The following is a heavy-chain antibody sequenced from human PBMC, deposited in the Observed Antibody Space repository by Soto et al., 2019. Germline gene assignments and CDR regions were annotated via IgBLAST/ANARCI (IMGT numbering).Heavy chain of an antibody. CDR1: GFTFSSYE. V-gene: IGHV3-48*03. CDR3: ERVMDCMDV. J-gene: IGHJ6*02. CDR2: ISSSGSTI. D-gene: IGHD3-10*01. Sequence: GGSLRLSCAASGFTFSSYEMNWVRQAPGKGLEWVSYISSSGSTIYYADSVKGRFTISRDNAKNSLYLQMNSLRAEDTAVYYCERVMDCMDVWGQRTTVTVSS.